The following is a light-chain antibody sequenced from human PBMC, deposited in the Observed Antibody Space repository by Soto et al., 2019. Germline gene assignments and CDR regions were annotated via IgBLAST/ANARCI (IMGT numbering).Light chain of an antibody. J-gene: IGKJ4*01. CDR2: GAS. Sequence: EIVMTQSPATLSVSPGVRATLSCRASQSVTNSYLAWYQQKPGQAPRLLIYGASTRATGIPARFSGSGSGTEFTLTICSLQSEDFAVYYCQQYSSWPLTFGGGTKVEIK. CDR3: QQYSSWPLT. V-gene: IGKV3-15*01. CDR1: QSVTNSY.